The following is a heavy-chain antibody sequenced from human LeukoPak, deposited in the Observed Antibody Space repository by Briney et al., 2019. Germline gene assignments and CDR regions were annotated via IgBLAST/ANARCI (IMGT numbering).Heavy chain of an antibody. V-gene: IGHV5-51*01. J-gene: IGHJ5*02. D-gene: IGHD3-3*01. Sequence: GESLKISCKGPGYSFTSYWIGWVRQMPGKGLEWMGIIYPGDSDTRYSPSFQGQVTISADKSISTAYLQWSSLKASDTAMYYCARTLQYYDFWSGSKDNWFDPWGQGTLVTVSS. CDR2: IYPGDSDT. CDR1: GYSFTSYW. CDR3: ARTLQYYDFWSGSKDNWFDP.